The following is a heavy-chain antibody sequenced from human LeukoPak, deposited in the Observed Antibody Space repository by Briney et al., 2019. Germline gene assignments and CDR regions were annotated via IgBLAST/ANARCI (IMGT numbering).Heavy chain of an antibody. V-gene: IGHV3-21*06. D-gene: IGHD2-2*01. Sequence: GGSLRLSCVASGFTYRRYSMNWVRQAPGKGLEWVSTISSGSDYIYHADSVRGRFTISRDNARNSLYLQMNSLRAEDTAVYYCARNLRLGMPGGLDFWGQGILVTVSS. CDR2: ISSGSDYI. CDR1: GFTYRRYS. CDR3: ARNLRLGMPGGLDF. J-gene: IGHJ4*02.